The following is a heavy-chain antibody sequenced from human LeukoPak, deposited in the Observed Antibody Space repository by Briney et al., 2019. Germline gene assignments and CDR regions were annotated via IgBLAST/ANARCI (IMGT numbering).Heavy chain of an antibody. CDR3: ARVQGSSGPGIFEY. J-gene: IGHJ4*02. Sequence: GGSLRLSCAASGFTFSNYWMSWVRQAPGKGLEWVANIKQDGSEKFYVDSVKGRLTISRDNAKNSLYLQMNSLRVKDTAVYYCARVQGSSGPGIFEYWGQGTLVTVSS. V-gene: IGHV3-7*01. D-gene: IGHD6-19*01. CDR2: IKQDGSEK. CDR1: GFTFSNYW.